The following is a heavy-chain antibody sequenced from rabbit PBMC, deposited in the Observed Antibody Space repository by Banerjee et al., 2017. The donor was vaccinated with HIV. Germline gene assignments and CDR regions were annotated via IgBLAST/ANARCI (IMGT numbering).Heavy chain of an antibody. CDR1: GFTISSSYV. CDR3: ARGSNYYAFNL. J-gene: IGHJ4*01. Sequence: LEESGGGLVQPEGSLTLTCTASGFTISSSYVMCWVRQAPGKGLEWIACINTSSGNTVYASWAKGRFTISKTSSTTVTLQMTSLTAADTATYFCARGSNYYAFNLWGPGTLVTVS. D-gene: IGHD8-1*01. V-gene: IGHV1S45*01. CDR2: INTSSGNT.